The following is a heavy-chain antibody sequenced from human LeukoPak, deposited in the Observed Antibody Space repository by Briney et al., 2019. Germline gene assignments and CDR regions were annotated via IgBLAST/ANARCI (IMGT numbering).Heavy chain of an antibody. V-gene: IGHV1-8*01. J-gene: IGHJ5*02. D-gene: IGHD3-22*01. CDR1: GYTFTSYD. CDR3: ALLYYDSSGYVVP. Sequence: ASVKVSCKASGYTFTSYDINWVRQATGQGLEWMGWMNPNRGNTGYAQKFQGRVTMTRNTSISTAYMELSSLRSEDTAVYYCALLYYDSSGYVVPWGQGTLVTVSS. CDR2: MNPNRGNT.